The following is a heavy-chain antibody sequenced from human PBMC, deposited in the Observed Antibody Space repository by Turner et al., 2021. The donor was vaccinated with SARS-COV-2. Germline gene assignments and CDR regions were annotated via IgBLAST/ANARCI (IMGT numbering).Heavy chain of an antibody. D-gene: IGHD1-26*01. CDR2: IWYDGINK. Sequence: QVQLVESGGGVVQSGRSLRLSCAASGFTFSSYGMHWVRQAPGKGLEWVAVIWYDGINKYYGDSVKGRFTISRDNSKNTLYLQMNSLRAEDTAVYYCARDMGPVGRDAFDIWGQGTMVTISS. CDR1: GFTFSSYG. V-gene: IGHV3-33*01. CDR3: ARDMGPVGRDAFDI. J-gene: IGHJ3*02.